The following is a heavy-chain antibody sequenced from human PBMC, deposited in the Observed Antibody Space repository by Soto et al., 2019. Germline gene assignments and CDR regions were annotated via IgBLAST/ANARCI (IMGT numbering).Heavy chain of an antibody. Sequence: EVQLLESGGGLVQPGGSLRLSCAASGFTFTNYALSWVRQAPGKGLKWVSAISGSGGNTYYADSVKGRFSISRDNSKNTLYLQMNSLRADDTAVYYCAKGAIAVVITAAFDIWGQGAMVTVSS. D-gene: IGHD3-22*01. CDR2: ISGSGGNT. J-gene: IGHJ3*02. CDR1: GFTFTNYA. CDR3: AKGAIAVVITAAFDI. V-gene: IGHV3-23*01.